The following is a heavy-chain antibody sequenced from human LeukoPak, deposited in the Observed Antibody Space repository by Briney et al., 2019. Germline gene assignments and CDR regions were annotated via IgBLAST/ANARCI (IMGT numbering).Heavy chain of an antibody. D-gene: IGHD3-22*01. Sequence: AASVKVSCKASGYTFTGYYMHWVRQAPGQGLEWMGWINPNSGGTNYAQKFQGRVTMTRDTSISTAYMELSRLRSDDTAVYYCAKGYYYDSSGFDFDYWGQGTLVTVSS. CDR3: AKGYYYDSSGFDFDY. CDR1: GYTFTGYY. J-gene: IGHJ4*02. V-gene: IGHV1-2*02. CDR2: INPNSGGT.